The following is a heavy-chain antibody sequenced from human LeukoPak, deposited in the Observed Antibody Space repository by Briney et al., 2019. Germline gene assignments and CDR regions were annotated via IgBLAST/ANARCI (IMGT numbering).Heavy chain of an antibody. J-gene: IGHJ3*01. CDR2: IKPSGDNT. Sequence: ASVKVSCKTSGYSFTSYNLHWVRQAPGQRLEWMGIIKPSGDNTNNAQKFQGRVTMPSDTSTSTVYMELSSLKSEDTAVYYCARVRDGYNDAYDFWGQGTMVTVTS. D-gene: IGHD5-24*01. CDR3: ARVRDGYNDAYDF. CDR1: GYSFTSYN. V-gene: IGHV1-46*01.